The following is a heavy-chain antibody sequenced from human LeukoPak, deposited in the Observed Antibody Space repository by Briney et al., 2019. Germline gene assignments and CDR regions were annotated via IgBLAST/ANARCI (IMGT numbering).Heavy chain of an antibody. CDR3: ARIHMITFGGVIVAEDAFDI. V-gene: IGHV2-70*01. Sequence: SGPALVKPTQTLTLTCTFSGFSLSTSGMCVSWIRQPPGKALEWLALIDWDDDKYYSTSLKTRLTISKETSKNQVVLTMTNMDPVDTATYYCARIHMITFGGVIVAEDAFDIWGQGTMVTVSS. D-gene: IGHD3-16*02. CDR2: IDWDDDK. CDR1: GFSLSTSGMC. J-gene: IGHJ3*02.